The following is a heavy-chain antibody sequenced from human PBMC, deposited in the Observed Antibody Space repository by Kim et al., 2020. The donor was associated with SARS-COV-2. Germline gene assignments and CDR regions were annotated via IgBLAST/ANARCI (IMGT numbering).Heavy chain of an antibody. CDR3: AKDWQHYGSGPNPGY. V-gene: IGHV3-30*18. CDR1: GFTFNNYG. J-gene: IGHJ4*02. D-gene: IGHD3-10*01. CDR2: ISYDGSNK. Sequence: GGSLRLSCAASGFTFNNYGMHWVRQAPGKGLEWVAVISYDGSNKYYADSVKGRFTISRDNSKNTLYLQMNSLRAEDTAVYYCAKDWQHYGSGPNPGYWGQGTLVTVSS.